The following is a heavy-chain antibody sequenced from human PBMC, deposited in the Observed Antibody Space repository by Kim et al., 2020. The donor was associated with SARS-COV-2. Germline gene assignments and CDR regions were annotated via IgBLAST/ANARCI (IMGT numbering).Heavy chain of an antibody. CDR2: IDPSDSYT. D-gene: IGHD3-9*01. CDR3: ARHAPEGILTGLYYYYYYGMDV. Sequence: GESLKISCKGSGYSFTSYWISWVRQMPGKGLEWMGRIDPSDSYTNYSPSFQGHVTISADKSISTAYLQWSSLKASDTAMYYCARHAPEGILTGLYYYYYYGMDVWGQGTTVTVSS. J-gene: IGHJ6*02. CDR1: GYSFTSYW. V-gene: IGHV5-10-1*01.